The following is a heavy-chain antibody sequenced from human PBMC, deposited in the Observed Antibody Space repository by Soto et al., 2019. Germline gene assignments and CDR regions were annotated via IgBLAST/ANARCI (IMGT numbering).Heavy chain of an antibody. J-gene: IGHJ6*02. CDR2: IKKDGSEK. Sequence: EVQLVESGGGLVQPGGYLRLSCAASGFTFSYYGMTWVRQAPGKGMEWVANIKKDGSEKYYVDSVKGRFTISRDNAENSMYPQMGSLGDGDTAVYFCVRGRTGIDDCGQGTTVIVSS. CDR3: VRGRTGIDD. V-gene: IGHV3-7*05. CDR1: GFTFSYYG.